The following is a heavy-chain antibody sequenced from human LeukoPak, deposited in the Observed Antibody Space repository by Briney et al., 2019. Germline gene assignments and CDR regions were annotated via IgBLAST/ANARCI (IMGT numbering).Heavy chain of an antibody. Sequence: PRASLKLSCEASGYTFTSYGISWVRQAPGQGLEWMGWISAYNGNTNYAQKLQGRVTMTTDTSTSTAYMELRSLRSDDTAVYYCARRRSSGYPPNHDAFDIWGQGTMVTVSS. CDR1: GYTFTSYG. V-gene: IGHV1-18*01. D-gene: IGHD3-22*01. J-gene: IGHJ3*02. CDR2: ISAYNGNT. CDR3: ARRRSSGYPPNHDAFDI.